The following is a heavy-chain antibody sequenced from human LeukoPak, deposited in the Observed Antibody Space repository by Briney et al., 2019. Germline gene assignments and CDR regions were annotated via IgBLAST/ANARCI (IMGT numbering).Heavy chain of an antibody. V-gene: IGHV1-18*01. D-gene: IGHD4-17*01. CDR3: AGLHRGDYAILHAFDI. CDR2: ISAYNGNT. CDR1: RYTFTRYG. J-gene: IGHJ3*02. Sequence: ASVKVSCTASRYTFTRYGISRVRQAPRQGLAWMGWISAYNGNTNYAQKLQGRETMTTDTSTSTTYMEPRSLRSDGTAVYDCAGLHRGDYAILHAFDIWGQGTMVTVSS.